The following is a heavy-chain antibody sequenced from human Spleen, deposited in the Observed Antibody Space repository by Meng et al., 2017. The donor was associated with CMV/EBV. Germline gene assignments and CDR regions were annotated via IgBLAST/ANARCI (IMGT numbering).Heavy chain of an antibody. CDR2: IYNSGTT. D-gene: IGHD1-14*01. Sequence: FTVSNSYMTWVRQAPGKGLECISVIYNSGTTYSADSVKGRFTISRDNSKNTLYLQMNSLRAEDTAMYYCARASPLDETSGESGWFQHWGQGTLVTVSS. CDR3: ARASPLDETSGESGWFQH. J-gene: IGHJ1*01. CDR1: FTVSNSY. V-gene: IGHV3-66*03.